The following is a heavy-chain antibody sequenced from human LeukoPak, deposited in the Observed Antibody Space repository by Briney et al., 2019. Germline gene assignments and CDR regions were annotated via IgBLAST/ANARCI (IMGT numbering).Heavy chain of an antibody. CDR2: ISAYNGNT. CDR3: ARALGYDILPGWSPGDAFDI. J-gene: IGHJ3*02. Sequence: GASVKVSCKPSGYTFTSYGISWVRQAPGQGLEVMGWISAYNGNTNYAQKPQGRVTMTTDTSTSPAYMEMRSPRSDDTAAYYCARALGYDILPGWSPGDAFDIWGQGTMVTVSS. D-gene: IGHD3-9*01. CDR1: GYTFTSYG. V-gene: IGHV1-18*01.